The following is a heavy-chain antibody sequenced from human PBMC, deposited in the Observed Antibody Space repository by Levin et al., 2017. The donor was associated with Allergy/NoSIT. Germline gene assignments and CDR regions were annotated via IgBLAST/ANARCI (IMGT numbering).Heavy chain of an antibody. V-gene: IGHV1-2*06. D-gene: IGHD6-19*01. CDR2: INPNSGGT. J-gene: IGHJ4*02. CDR3: ARARAGGIAVALRGAFDY. Sequence: GESLKISCKASGYTFTGYYMHWVRQAPGQGLEWMGRINPNSGGTNYAQKFQGRVTMTRDTSISTAYMELSRLRSDDTAVYYCARARAGGIAVALRGAFDYWGQGTLVTVSS. CDR1: GYTFTGYY.